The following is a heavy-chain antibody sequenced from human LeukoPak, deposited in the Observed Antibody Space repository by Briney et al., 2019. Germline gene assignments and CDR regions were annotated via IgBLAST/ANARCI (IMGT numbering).Heavy chain of an antibody. Sequence: AASVKVSCKASGGTFSSYAISWVRQAPGQGLEWMGRIIPILGIANYAQKFQGRVTITADKSTSTAYMELSSLRSEDTAVYYCASLVTKVGATDYWGQGTLVTVSS. V-gene: IGHV1-69*04. CDR2: IIPILGIA. J-gene: IGHJ4*02. D-gene: IGHD1-26*01. CDR3: ASLVTKVGATDY. CDR1: GGTFSSYA.